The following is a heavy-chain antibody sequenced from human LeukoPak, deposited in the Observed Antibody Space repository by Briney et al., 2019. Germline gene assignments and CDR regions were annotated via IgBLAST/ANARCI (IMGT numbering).Heavy chain of an antibody. Sequence: SETLSLTCTVSGGSISSSSYYWGWIRQPPGKGLEWIGSIYYSGSTYYNPSLKSRVTISVDTSKNQFSLKLSSVTAADTAVYYYARGSYYDFWSGYYLTAESAFDYWGQGTLVTVSS. CDR1: GGSISSSSYY. J-gene: IGHJ4*02. V-gene: IGHV4-39*01. CDR3: ARGSYYDFWSGYYLTAESAFDY. D-gene: IGHD3-3*01. CDR2: IYYSGST.